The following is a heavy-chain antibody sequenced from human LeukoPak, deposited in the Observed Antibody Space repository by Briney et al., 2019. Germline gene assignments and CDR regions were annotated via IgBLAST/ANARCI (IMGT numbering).Heavy chain of an antibody. CDR1: GFTFSSYA. J-gene: IGHJ4*02. CDR3: AANYGGKGDFDY. Sequence: GGSLRLSCAASGFTFSSYAMSWVRQAPGEGLEWVSAISGSGGSTYYADSVKGRFTISRDNSKNTLYLQMNSLRAEDTAIYYCAANYGGKGDFDYWGQGTPVTVSS. D-gene: IGHD4-23*01. CDR2: ISGSGGST. V-gene: IGHV3-23*01.